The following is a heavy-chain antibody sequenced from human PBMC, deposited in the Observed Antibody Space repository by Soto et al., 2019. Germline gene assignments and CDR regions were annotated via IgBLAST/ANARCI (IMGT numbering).Heavy chain of an antibody. V-gene: IGHV1-18*04. CDR1: GYTFITYG. D-gene: IGHD5-18*01. CDR2: INTFNGNT. J-gene: IGHJ4*02. Sequence: QVQLVQSGTEVKKPGASVKVSCKSSGYTFITYGITWVRQAPGQGLEWMGGINTFNGNTNYAQKLHGRVTMTTDTFTSTAYMELRSLRSDDTAVYYCAREDTAVALDYWGQGTLVTVSS. CDR3: AREDTAVALDY.